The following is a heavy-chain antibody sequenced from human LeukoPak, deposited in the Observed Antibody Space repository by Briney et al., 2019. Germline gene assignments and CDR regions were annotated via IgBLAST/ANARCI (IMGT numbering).Heavy chain of an antibody. D-gene: IGHD6-13*01. Sequence: PGGSLRLSCAASGFTFSNYNMTWVRQAPGKGLEWVSVIHPGGKTYYADSVKGRFTIARDNSKNTLSLQMNSLRAEDTAVYYCARDWQQFHLGNWGQGTLVTVSS. CDR1: GFTFSNYN. CDR2: IHPGGKT. V-gene: IGHV3-53*01. J-gene: IGHJ4*02. CDR3: ARDWQQFHLGN.